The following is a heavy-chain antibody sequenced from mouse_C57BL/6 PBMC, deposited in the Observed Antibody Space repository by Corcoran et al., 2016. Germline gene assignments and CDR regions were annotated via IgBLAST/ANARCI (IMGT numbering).Heavy chain of an antibody. CDR2: IYPGDGDT. CDR3: ARWSSPY. Sequence: QVQLQHFVSELVTPGASVKISCKACGCAFNIDWKNWVKQRRGRGIVWVGQIYPGDGDTNYNGKFKGKATLTADKSTSTAYMQLSSLTSEDYAVYFCARWSSPYWGQGTTLTVSS. CDR1: GCAFNIDW. V-gene: IGHV1-80*01. J-gene: IGHJ2*01.